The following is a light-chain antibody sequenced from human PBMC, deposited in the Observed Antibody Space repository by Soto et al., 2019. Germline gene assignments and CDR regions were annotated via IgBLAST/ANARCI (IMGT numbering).Light chain of an antibody. CDR3: QHYDGSKT. CDR1: QSVSRNY. V-gene: IGKV3-20*01. CDR2: DAS. Sequence: ETVLTQSPGTLSLSPGERATLSCRASQSVSRNYLAWYQQKPGQAPRLLIYDASSRATGIPDRFSGSGSGTDFTLTISRLEPEDFAVYYCQHYDGSKTFGQGTKVEIK. J-gene: IGKJ1*01.